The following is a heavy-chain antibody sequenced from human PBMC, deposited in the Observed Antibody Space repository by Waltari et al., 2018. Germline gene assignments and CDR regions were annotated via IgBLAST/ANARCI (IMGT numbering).Heavy chain of an antibody. V-gene: IGHV5-51*01. J-gene: IGHJ4*02. Sequence: EVHLVQSGAEENEPGEPLKISCKAPGYNFTNYWIGVVRQMPGKGREWMGIISPGDSKTMYSPSFRGQVTISADKSITTAYLQWNSLKASDTAVYYCGRPPILTNGYYYFDSWGQGALVTVSS. D-gene: IGHD3-22*01. CDR1: GYNFTNYW. CDR3: GRPPILTNGYYYFDS. CDR2: ISPGDSKT.